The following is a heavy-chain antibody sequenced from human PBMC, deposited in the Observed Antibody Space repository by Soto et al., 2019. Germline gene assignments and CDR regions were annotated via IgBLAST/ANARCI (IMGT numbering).Heavy chain of an antibody. J-gene: IGHJ6*03. V-gene: IGHV1-3*01. D-gene: IGHD4-17*01. CDR2: LNAGNGHT. Sequence: ASVKVSCKASGYTFRTYAMHWVRQAPGQRLEWMGWLNAGNGHTKYSQKFQGRVTISSDTSADTVYMELSSLKSEDTAVYYCARAATVIYYYHMDVWGKGTTVTVS. CDR3: ARAATVIYYYHMDV. CDR1: GYTFRTYA.